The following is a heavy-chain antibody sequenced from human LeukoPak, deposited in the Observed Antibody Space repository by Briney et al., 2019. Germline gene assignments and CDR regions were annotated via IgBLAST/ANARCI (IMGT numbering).Heavy chain of an antibody. CDR1: GFTFSDST. CDR2: IRSKANSYAT. Sequence: GGSLRLSCAASGFTFSDSTIHWVRQASGKGLEWVGRIRSKANSYATGYAASVKGRFTISRDDSKNTAYLQMNSLKTEDTAVYYCTRLYGSSGWTTGVVDYWGQGTLVTVSS. V-gene: IGHV3-73*01. CDR3: TRLYGSSGWTTGVVDY. D-gene: IGHD6-19*01. J-gene: IGHJ4*02.